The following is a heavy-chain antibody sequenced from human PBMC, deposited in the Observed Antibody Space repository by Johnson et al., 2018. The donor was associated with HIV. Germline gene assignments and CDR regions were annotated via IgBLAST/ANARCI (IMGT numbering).Heavy chain of an antibody. CDR1: GFTFSSYA. CDR3: AKAVGGYAFDI. V-gene: IGHV3-30*04. Sequence: QVQLVESGGAKVQPGGSLRLSCAASGFTFSSYAMHWVRQAPGTGLEWVAVISYDGSNKYYADSVKGRFTISRDNSKNTLYLQMNSLRVEDTAVYYCAKAVGGYAFDIWGQGTMVTVSS. CDR2: ISYDGSNK. J-gene: IGHJ3*02. D-gene: IGHD1-26*01.